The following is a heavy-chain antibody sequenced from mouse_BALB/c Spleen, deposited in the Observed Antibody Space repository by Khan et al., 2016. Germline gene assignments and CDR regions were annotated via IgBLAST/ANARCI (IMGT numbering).Heavy chain of an antibody. J-gene: IGHJ3*01. CDR1: GYTFTDYT. Sequence: VRLQQSGPELVKPGASVKISCKTSGYTFTDYTIHWVKQSHGESLEWIGNINPNIGGTSYNQNFKGKATLTVDKSSTTAYMELRSLTSGDSAIYFCARGRFAFWGQGTLVTVSA. V-gene: IGHV1-22*01. CDR2: INPNIGGT. CDR3: ARGRFAF.